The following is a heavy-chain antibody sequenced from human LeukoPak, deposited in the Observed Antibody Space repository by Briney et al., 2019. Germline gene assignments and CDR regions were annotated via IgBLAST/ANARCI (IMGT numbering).Heavy chain of an antibody. D-gene: IGHD3-22*01. J-gene: IGHJ4*02. V-gene: IGHV1-69*13. CDR3: ARDKGDYHTSGSLFVF. CDR2: IIPIFGTA. CDR1: GGTFSSYA. Sequence: SVKVSCKASGGTFSSYAISWVRQAPGQGLEWMGGIIPIFGTANYAQKFQGRVTITADESTSTAYMELSSLRSEDTAVYYCARDKGDYHTSGSLFVFGGQGALVTVSS.